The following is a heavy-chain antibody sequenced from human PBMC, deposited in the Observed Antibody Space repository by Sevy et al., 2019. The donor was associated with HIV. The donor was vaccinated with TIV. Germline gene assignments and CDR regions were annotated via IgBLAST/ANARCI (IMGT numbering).Heavy chain of an antibody. J-gene: IGHJ6*02. Sequence: ASVKVSCKASGYTFSDYYIHWVRQAPGQGLEWMAWINPNDGVTHYAQRFQGGVTLTRDTSVSTAYMELRGLRYDDTAIYYWGGLTTRPTSYLYGMDVWGQGTPVTVSS. D-gene: IGHD4-17*01. CDR2: INPNDGVT. CDR1: GYTFSDYY. V-gene: IGHV1-2*02. CDR3: GGLTTRPTSYLYGMDV.